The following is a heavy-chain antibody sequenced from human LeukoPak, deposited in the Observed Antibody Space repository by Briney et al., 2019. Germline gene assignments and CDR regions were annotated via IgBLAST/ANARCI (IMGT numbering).Heavy chain of an antibody. CDR1: DGSISNYY. V-gene: IGHV4-59*01. CDR2: IYNSGRN. Sequence: SETLSLTCTVSDGSISNYYWSWIRQPPGKGLEWIGYIYNSGRNNYNPSLKSRVSMSVDTSKNQFSLKLSSVTAADTAVYYCARGHSPYCSGGSCYSGYFDYWGPGTLVTVSS. CDR3: ARGHSPYCSGGSCYSGYFDY. J-gene: IGHJ4*02. D-gene: IGHD2-15*01.